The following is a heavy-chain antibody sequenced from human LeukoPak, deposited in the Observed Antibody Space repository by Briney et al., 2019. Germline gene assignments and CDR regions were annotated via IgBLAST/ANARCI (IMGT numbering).Heavy chain of an antibody. Sequence: SETLSLTCAVYGGSFSGYYWSWIRQPPGKGLEWIGEINHSGSTNYNPSLKSRVTISVGTSKNQFSLKLSSVTAADTAVYYCAGRPRIYGSGSHRGDFDIWGQGTMVTVSS. D-gene: IGHD3-10*01. CDR3: AGRPRIYGSGSHRGDFDI. CDR2: INHSGST. CDR1: GGSFSGYY. J-gene: IGHJ3*02. V-gene: IGHV4-34*01.